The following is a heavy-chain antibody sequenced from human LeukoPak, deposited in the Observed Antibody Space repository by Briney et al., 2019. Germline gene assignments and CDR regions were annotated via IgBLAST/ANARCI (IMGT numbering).Heavy chain of an antibody. CDR2: IYYSGST. CDR1: GGSISSSSYY. J-gene: IGHJ4*02. V-gene: IGHV4-39*01. D-gene: IGHD3-3*01. CDR3: ARLPILEWLLSIDY. Sequence: SETLSLTCTVSGGSISSSSYYWGWLRQPPGKGLEWIGSIYYSGSTYYNPSLKSRVTISVDTSKNQFSLKLSSVTAADTAVYYCARLPILEWLLSIDYWGQGTLVTVSS.